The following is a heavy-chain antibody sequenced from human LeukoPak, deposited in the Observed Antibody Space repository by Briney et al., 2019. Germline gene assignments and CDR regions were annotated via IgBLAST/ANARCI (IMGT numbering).Heavy chain of an antibody. CDR3: ARAGYYYDSSGYYTS. V-gene: IGHV3-7*01. Sequence: PGGSLRLSCAASGFTFSSYWMSWVRQAPGKGLEWVANIKQDGSEKYYVDSVKGRFTISRDNAKNSLYLQMNSLRAEDTAVYYCARAGYYYDSSGYYTSWGQGTLVTVSS. D-gene: IGHD3-22*01. J-gene: IGHJ5*02. CDR2: IKQDGSEK. CDR1: GFTFSSYW.